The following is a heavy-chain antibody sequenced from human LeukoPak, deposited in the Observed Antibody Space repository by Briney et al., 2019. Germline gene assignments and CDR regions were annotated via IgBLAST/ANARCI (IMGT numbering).Heavy chain of an antibody. CDR3: AREPVTMVRGVIY. Sequence: GSLRLSCAGSGFTFSDFWMTWVRQPPGKGLEWIGEIYHSGSTNYNPSLKSRVTISVDKSKNQFSLKLSSVTAADTAVYYCAREPVTMVRGVIYWGQGTLVTVSS. V-gene: IGHV4-4*02. J-gene: IGHJ4*02. D-gene: IGHD3-10*01. CDR1: GFTFSDFW. CDR2: IYHSGST.